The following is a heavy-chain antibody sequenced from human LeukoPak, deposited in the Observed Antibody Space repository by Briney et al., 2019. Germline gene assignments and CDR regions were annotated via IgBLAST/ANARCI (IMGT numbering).Heavy chain of an antibody. Sequence: GGSLRLSCAASGFTFSSYAMSWVRQAPGKGLEWVSVISNSGGSTFYADSVKGRFTISRDNSKNTLYLQMNSLRAEDTAVYYCAKDFATGYSSGWYVYWGQGTLVTVSS. CDR3: AKDFATGYSSGWYVY. V-gene: IGHV3-23*01. CDR1: GFTFSSYA. D-gene: IGHD6-19*01. CDR2: ISNSGGST. J-gene: IGHJ4*02.